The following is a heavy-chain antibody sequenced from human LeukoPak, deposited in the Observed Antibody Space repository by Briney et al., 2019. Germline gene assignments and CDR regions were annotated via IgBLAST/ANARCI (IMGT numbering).Heavy chain of an antibody. Sequence: SQTLSLTCAISGDSFSSNTAAWDWLRQSPSRGLEWLGRTYYRSKWYNDYAVSVKSRITINPDTSKNQFSLQLYSVTPEDTAVYYCARSISSGGFRLDYWGQGTLVTVSS. V-gene: IGHV6-1*01. CDR1: GDSFSSNTAA. CDR2: TYYRSKWYN. D-gene: IGHD3-3*02. J-gene: IGHJ4*02. CDR3: ARSISSGGFRLDY.